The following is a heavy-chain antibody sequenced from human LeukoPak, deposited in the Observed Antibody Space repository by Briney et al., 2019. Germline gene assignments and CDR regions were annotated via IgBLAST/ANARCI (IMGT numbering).Heavy chain of an antibody. CDR3: ARRAAAVGTYYMDV. J-gene: IGHJ6*03. CDR1: GGSISPYY. CDR2: IYYSGGT. D-gene: IGHD6-13*01. V-gene: IGHV4-59*01. Sequence: SETLSLTCTVSGGSISPYYWTWIRQPPGNGLEWIGYIYYSGGTNYNTSLNSRVTMSVDTSKNQFSLKLTSVTAADTAVYYCARRAAAVGTYYMDVWGKGTTVTVSS.